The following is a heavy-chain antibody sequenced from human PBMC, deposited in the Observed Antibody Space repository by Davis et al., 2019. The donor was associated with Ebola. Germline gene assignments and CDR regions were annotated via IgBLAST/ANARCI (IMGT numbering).Heavy chain of an antibody. J-gene: IGHJ6*04. V-gene: IGHV4-30-2*01. D-gene: IGHD3-10*01. CDR2: IYHSGST. Sequence: SETLSLTCAVSGGSISSGGYSWSWIRQPPGKGLEWIGYIYHSGSTYYNPSLKSRVTISADKSISTAYLQWSSLKASDTAMYYCARHEAGSYYYGMDVWGKGTTVTVSS. CDR3: ARHEAGSYYYGMDV. CDR1: GGSISSGGYS.